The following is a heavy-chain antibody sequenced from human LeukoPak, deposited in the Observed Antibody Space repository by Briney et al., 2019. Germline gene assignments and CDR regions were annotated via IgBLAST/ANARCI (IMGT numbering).Heavy chain of an antibody. CDR3: AKDLSPGTYDY. D-gene: IGHD1-1*01. CDR1: GFTFSYHG. V-gene: IGHV3-30*02. Sequence: GGSLRLSCAASGFTFSYHGMHWVRQAPGRGLEWVAFIRNDGSQKYYPDSVRGRFTISRDNSKNTLYLQMNSLRAEDTAVYYCAKDLSPGTYDYWGQGTLVTVSS. CDR2: IRNDGSQK. J-gene: IGHJ4*02.